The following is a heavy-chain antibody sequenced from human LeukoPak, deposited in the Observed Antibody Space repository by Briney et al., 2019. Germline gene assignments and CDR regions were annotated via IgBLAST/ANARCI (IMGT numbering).Heavy chain of an antibody. CDR3: AREVPAATDWYYFDY. V-gene: IGHV1-69*04. Sequence: SVKVSCKASGGTFSSYAISWVRQAPGQGLEWMERIIPILGIANYAQKFQGRVTITADKSTSTAYMELSSLRSEDTAVYYCAREVPAATDWYYFDYWGQGTLVTVSS. D-gene: IGHD2-2*01. CDR2: IIPILGIA. J-gene: IGHJ4*02. CDR1: GGTFSSYA.